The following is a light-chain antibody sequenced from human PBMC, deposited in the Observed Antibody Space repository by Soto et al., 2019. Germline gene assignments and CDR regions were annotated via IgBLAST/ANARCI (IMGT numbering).Light chain of an antibody. J-gene: IGLJ3*02. V-gene: IGLV1-47*01. CDR2: INN. CDR1: SSNIGTTS. CDR3: AAWDDSLSAWV. Sequence: QPVLTQPPSASGTPGQRVTISCSGSSSNIGTTSVYWFQHLPGTAPKLLIYINNHRPSGVPDRFSGSKSDTSASLAISGLRSEDEADYYCAAWDDSLSAWVFGGGTKLTVL.